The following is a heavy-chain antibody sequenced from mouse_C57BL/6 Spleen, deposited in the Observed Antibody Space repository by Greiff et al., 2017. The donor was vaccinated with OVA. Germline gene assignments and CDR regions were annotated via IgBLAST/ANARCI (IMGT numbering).Heavy chain of an antibody. CDR3: ASPYSNYENYYAMDY. CDR1: GYTFTDYY. V-gene: IGHV1-26*01. D-gene: IGHD2-5*01. CDR2: INPNNGGT. Sequence: EVQLQQSGPELVKPGASVKISCKASGYTFTDYYMNWVKQSHGKSLEWIGDINPNNGGTSYNQKFKGKATLTVDKSSSTAYMELRSLTSEDSAVYYCASPYSNYENYYAMDYWGQGTSVTVSS. J-gene: IGHJ4*01.